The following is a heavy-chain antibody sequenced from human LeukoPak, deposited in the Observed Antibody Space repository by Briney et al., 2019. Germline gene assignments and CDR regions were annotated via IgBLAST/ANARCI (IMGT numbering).Heavy chain of an antibody. CDR3: AAHLGRRTGMDV. V-gene: IGHV4-31*03. J-gene: IGHJ6*02. Sequence: SETLSLTCTVSGGSISSGGYYWSWIRQHPGKGLDWIGYIYYSGSTYYNPSLKSRVTISVDTSKNQFSLKLSSVTAADTAVYYCAAHLGRRTGMDVWGQGTTVTVSS. CDR1: GGSISSGGYY. CDR2: IYYSGST.